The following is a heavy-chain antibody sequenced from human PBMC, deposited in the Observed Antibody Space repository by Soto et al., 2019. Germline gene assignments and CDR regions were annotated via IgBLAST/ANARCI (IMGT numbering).Heavy chain of an antibody. V-gene: IGHV3-23*01. D-gene: IGHD3-9*01. Sequence: GGSLRVSCATSGFTFSSYAMCWVRQAPGKGLEWVSAISGTGGRTYYADSVKGRFTISRDNSKNTLYLQMNSLRAEDTAVYYCAKADRPYYEILTGPDYWGQGTLVTVSS. CDR3: AKADRPYYEILTGPDY. CDR1: GFTFSSYA. J-gene: IGHJ4*02. CDR2: ISGTGGRT.